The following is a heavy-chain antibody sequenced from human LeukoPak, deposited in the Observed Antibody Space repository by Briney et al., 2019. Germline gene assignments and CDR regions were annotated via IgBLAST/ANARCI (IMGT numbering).Heavy chain of an antibody. J-gene: IGHJ5*02. Sequence: SETLSLTCSVSGFSISSGFYWGWTRQPPGKGLEWIGSIYHTGRTYYKPSLKRGVTISVNTSKKEFSLRLSPISAADTAVYYCARHTFGFDPWGQGTLVTVSS. V-gene: IGHV4-38-2*02. CDR1: GFSISSGFY. CDR2: IYHTGRT. CDR3: ARHTFGFDP. D-gene: IGHD2-2*02.